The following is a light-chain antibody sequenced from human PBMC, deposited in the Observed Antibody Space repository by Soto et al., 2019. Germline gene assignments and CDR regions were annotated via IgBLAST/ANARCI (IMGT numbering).Light chain of an antibody. V-gene: IGLV2-11*01. Sequence: QSVLTQPPSVSAAPGQSVTISCTGTSSDVGGYHYVSWYQHNPGKAPKLMIFDVSARPSGVPDRFSGSKSGNTASLTISGLQAEDEADYYCCSFAGTYTPVFGGGTKLTVL. J-gene: IGLJ2*01. CDR1: SSDVGGYHY. CDR3: CSFAGTYTPV. CDR2: DVS.